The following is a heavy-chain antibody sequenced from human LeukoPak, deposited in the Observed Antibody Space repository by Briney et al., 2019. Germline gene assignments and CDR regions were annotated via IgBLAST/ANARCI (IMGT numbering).Heavy chain of an antibody. CDR2: ISTYNANT. CDR3: ARDPGQYYDILTGYYTPYYFDY. J-gene: IGHJ4*02. Sequence: ASVKVSCKASGYSFTNYGISWFRQAPGQGLEWMGWISTYNANTDYAQKFQGRVTMTTETSTSTAYMELRSLISDDTAVYYCARDPGQYYDILTGYYTPYYFDYWGQGTLVTVSS. CDR1: GYSFTNYG. D-gene: IGHD3-9*01. V-gene: IGHV1-18*01.